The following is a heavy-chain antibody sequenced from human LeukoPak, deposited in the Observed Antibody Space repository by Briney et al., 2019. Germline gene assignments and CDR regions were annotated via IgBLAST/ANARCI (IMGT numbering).Heavy chain of an antibody. CDR1: GFTFSSYA. CDR2: ISGTGGNT. CDR3: AKVLLEDWNDDAFDI. V-gene: IGHV3-23*01. Sequence: GGSLRRSCAASGFTFSSYAMSWVRQAPGRGLEWVSSISGTGGNTYYADSVKGRFTISRDNSKNTLYLQMNSLRAEDTAVYYCAKVLLEDWNDDAFDIWGQGTMVTVSS. D-gene: IGHD1-1*01. J-gene: IGHJ3*02.